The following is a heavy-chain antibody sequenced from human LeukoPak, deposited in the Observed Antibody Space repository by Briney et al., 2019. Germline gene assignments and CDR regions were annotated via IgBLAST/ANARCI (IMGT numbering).Heavy chain of an antibody. Sequence: SETLSLTCAVYGVSFSGYYWSWIRQPPGKGLEWIGEINHSGSTNYNPSLKSRVTISVDTSKNQFSLKLSSVTAADTAVYYCARAVITNYYYYYYMDVWGKGTTVTVSS. CDR3: ARAVITNYYYYYYMDV. J-gene: IGHJ6*03. D-gene: IGHD4-11*01. CDR1: GVSFSGYY. CDR2: INHSGST. V-gene: IGHV4-34*01.